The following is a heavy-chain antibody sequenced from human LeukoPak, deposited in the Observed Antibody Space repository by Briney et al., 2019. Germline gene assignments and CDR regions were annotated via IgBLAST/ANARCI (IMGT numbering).Heavy chain of an antibody. CDR1: GDSVSSNSAA. J-gene: IGHJ5*02. Sequence: SQTLSLTCAISGDSVSSNSAAWNWIRQSPSRGLEWLGRTYYRSKWYNDYAVSVKSRITINPDTSKNQFSLQLNSVTPEDTAAYYCARGIAVAGTEEPNWFDPWGQGTLVTVSS. CDR3: ARGIAVAGTEEPNWFDP. V-gene: IGHV6-1*01. D-gene: IGHD6-19*01. CDR2: TYYRSKWYN.